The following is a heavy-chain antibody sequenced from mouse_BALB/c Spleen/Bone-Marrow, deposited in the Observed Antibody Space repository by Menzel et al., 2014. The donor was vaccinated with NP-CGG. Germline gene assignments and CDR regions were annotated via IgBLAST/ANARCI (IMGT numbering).Heavy chain of an antibody. V-gene: IGHV1-14*01. CDR3: ARWGIIYSSDSTHSAMDY. CDR2: INPYNDGT. Sequence: EVKLVESGPELVKPGASVKMSCKASGYTFTSYVMHWVKQKPGQVLEWIGYINPYNDGTKYNEKFKGKSTLTSDNSSTTAYMELNILASEDSAVYYCARWGIIYSSDSTHSAMDYWGQGTTVTV. J-gene: IGHJ4*01. D-gene: IGHD1-1*01. CDR1: GYTFTSYV.